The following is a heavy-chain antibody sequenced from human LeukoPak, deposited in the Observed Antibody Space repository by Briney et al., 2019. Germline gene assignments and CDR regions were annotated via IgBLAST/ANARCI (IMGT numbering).Heavy chain of an antibody. CDR1: GFTFSDHY. CDR2: ISSGSTYT. D-gene: IGHD4-23*01. Sequence: GGSLRLSCEVSGFTFSDHYMSWIRQAPGKRLEWVSYISSGSTYTNYADSVEGRFTVSRDNAKNSLYLQMNSLRAEDTAVYYCARGDYGGDYFDYWGQGTLVTVSS. V-gene: IGHV3-11*05. CDR3: ARGDYGGDYFDY. J-gene: IGHJ4*02.